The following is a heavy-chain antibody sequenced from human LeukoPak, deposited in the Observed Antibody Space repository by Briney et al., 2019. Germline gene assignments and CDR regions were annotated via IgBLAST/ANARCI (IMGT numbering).Heavy chain of an antibody. D-gene: IGHD3-22*01. J-gene: IGHJ4*02. V-gene: IGHV3-30-3*01. CDR3: ARVRPAQIVVVIQNYFDY. Sequence: GGSLRLSCAASGFTFSSYAMHWVRQAPGKGLEWVAVISYDGSNKYYADSVKGRFTISRDNSKNTLYLQMNSLRAEDTAVYYCARVRPAQIVVVIQNYFDYWGQGTLVTVSS. CDR2: ISYDGSNK. CDR1: GFTFSSYA.